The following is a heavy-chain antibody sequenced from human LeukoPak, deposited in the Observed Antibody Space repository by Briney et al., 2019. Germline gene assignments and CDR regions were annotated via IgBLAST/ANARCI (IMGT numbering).Heavy chain of an antibody. CDR1: GYTFTGYY. D-gene: IGHD4-23*01. CDR2: INPNSGGT. CDR3: ASLARHDYGTNSTQFDY. J-gene: IGHJ4*02. V-gene: IGHV1-2*02. Sequence: GASVKVSCKASGYTFTGYYMHWVRQAPGQGLEWMGWINPNSGGTNYAQKFQGRVTMTRDTSISTAYMELSRLRSDDTAVYYCASLARHDYGTNSTQFDYWGQGTLVTVSS.